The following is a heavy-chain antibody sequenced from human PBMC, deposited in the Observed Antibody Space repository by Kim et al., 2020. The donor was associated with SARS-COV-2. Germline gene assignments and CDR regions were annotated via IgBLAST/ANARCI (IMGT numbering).Heavy chain of an antibody. Sequence: SETLSLTCTVSGYSISSGYYWGWIRQPPGKGLEWIGSIYHSGSTYYNPSLKSRVTISVDTSKNQFSLKLSSVTAADTAVYYCARDKPGDPFDYWGQGTLV. CDR3: ARDKPGDPFDY. J-gene: IGHJ4*02. V-gene: IGHV4-38-2*02. CDR1: GYSISSGYY. CDR2: IYHSGST. D-gene: IGHD7-27*01.